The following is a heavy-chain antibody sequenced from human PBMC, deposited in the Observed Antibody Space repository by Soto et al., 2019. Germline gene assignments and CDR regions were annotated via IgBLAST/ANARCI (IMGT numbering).Heavy chain of an antibody. CDR2: IYYSGST. CDR3: ARDESYYYGSGSYYNKHYYYYGMDV. V-gene: IGHV4-59*01. D-gene: IGHD3-10*01. J-gene: IGHJ6*02. CDR1: GGSISSNY. Sequence: PSETLSLTCTVSGGSISSNYWSWIRQPPGKGLEWIGYIYYSGSTNYNPSLKSRVTISVDTSKNQFSLNLSSVTAADTAVYFCARDESYYYGSGSYYNKHYYYYGMDVWGQGTTATVSS.